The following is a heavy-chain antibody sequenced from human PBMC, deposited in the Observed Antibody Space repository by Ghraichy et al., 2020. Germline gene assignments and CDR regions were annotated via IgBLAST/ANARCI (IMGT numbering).Heavy chain of an antibody. D-gene: IGHD2-2*01. J-gene: IGHJ4*02. V-gene: IGHV1-2*02. CDR2: INPNSGGT. CDR3: ARAAGDCSSTSCYPRGDFDY. Sequence: ASVKVSCKASGYTFTGYYMHWVRQAPGQGLEWMGWINPNSGGTNYAQKFQGRVTMTRDTSISTAYMELSRLRSDDTAVYYCARAAGDCSSTSCYPRGDFDYWGQGTLVTVSS. CDR1: GYTFTGYY.